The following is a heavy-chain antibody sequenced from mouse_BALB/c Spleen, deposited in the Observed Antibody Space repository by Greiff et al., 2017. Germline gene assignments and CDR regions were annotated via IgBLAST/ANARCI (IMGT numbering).Heavy chain of an antibody. CDR1: GYNFTSYY. V-gene: IGHV1S81*02. Sequence: QVQLQQPGAELVTPGASVKLSCKASGYNFTSYYMHWVKQRPGQGLVWIGGINPSNGATNFNEKFKSKTTLTVDTSASTAYMQLSSLTTEDSAVYCCTVYDDGSDYWGKGTTLTVSS. CDR2: INPSNGAT. D-gene: IGHD1-1*01. J-gene: IGHJ2*01. CDR3: TVYDDGSDY.